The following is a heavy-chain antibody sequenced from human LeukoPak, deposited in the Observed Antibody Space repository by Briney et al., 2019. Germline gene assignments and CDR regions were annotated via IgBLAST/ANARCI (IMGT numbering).Heavy chain of an antibody. J-gene: IGHJ4*02. CDR1: GFTFSSYA. Sequence: GGSLRLSCAASGFTFSSYAMRLVRQAPGKGLEWVSSISDSGISTYYADSVKGRFTISRDNSKNTLYLQMNCLRAEDTAVYYCAKKSVVGTYGPTDYWGQGTLVTVSS. CDR3: AKKSVVGTYGPTDY. CDR2: ISDSGIST. D-gene: IGHD2-21*01. V-gene: IGHV3-23*01.